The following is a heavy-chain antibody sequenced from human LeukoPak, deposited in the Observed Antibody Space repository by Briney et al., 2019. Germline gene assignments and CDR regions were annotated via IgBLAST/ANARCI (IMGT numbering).Heavy chain of an antibody. V-gene: IGHV4-39*07. CDR3: ARGGTYYYGSGSYWSPFDY. D-gene: IGHD3-10*01. CDR2: IYYSGST. J-gene: IGHJ4*02. Sequence: SETLSLTCTVSGGSISSSSYYWGWIRQPPGKGLEWIGSIYYSGSTYYNPSLKSRVTISVDTSKNQFSLKLSSVTAADTAVYYCARGGTYYYGSGSYWSPFDYWGQGTLVTVSS. CDR1: GGSISSSSYY.